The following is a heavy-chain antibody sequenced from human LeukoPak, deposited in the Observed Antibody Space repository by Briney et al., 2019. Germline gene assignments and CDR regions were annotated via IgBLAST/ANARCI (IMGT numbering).Heavy chain of an antibody. Sequence: GESLKISCQGSGYSFTSFWIGWVRQMPGKGLEWMGIIYPGDSNIIYSPSFQGQVTVSADKSISTAYLQWNSLKASDTAMYYCARIAAGIDHWGQGALVTVSS. J-gene: IGHJ5*02. CDR1: GYSFTSFW. D-gene: IGHD6-13*01. CDR2: IYPGDSNI. V-gene: IGHV5-51*01. CDR3: ARIAAGIDH.